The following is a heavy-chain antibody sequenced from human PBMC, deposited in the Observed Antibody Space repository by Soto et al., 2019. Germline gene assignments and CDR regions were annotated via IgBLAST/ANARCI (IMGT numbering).Heavy chain of an antibody. CDR1: GYTFTSYG. Sequence: ASVKVSCKASGYTFTSYGISWVRQAPGQGLEWMGWISSYNGNTNYAKKVQGRVTMTTDKSTRTTYMELRSLRSDDTAVYYCARGPRYCSTTSCFSGVTWFDPWGQGTLVTVSS. D-gene: IGHD2-2*01. J-gene: IGHJ5*02. V-gene: IGHV1-18*04. CDR2: ISSYNGNT. CDR3: ARGPRYCSTTSCFSGVTWFDP.